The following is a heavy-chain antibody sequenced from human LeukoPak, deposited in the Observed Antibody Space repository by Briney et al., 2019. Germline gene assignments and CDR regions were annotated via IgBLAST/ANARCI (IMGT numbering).Heavy chain of an antibody. J-gene: IGHJ4*02. Sequence: GGSLRLSCAASGFTFSSYDMTWVRQAPGEGLEWISYIHDGGSPIYYADSVKGRFTVSRDNAKNSLYLQMNSLRAEDAAVYYCARGGSSWFSYWGQGTLVTVSS. CDR3: ARGGSSWFSY. V-gene: IGHV3-48*01. D-gene: IGHD6-13*01. CDR2: IHDGGSPI. CDR1: GFTFSSYD.